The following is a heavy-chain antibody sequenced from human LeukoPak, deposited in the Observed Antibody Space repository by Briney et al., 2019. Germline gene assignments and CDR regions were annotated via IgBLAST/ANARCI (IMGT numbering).Heavy chain of an antibody. D-gene: IGHD4-11*01. J-gene: IGHJ5*02. CDR1: GFTFSSYA. Sequence: PGRSLRLSCAASGFTFSSYAMHWVRQAPGKGLEWMAVISYDGSNKYYADSVKGRFTISRDNSKNTLYLQMNSLRAEDTAVYYCAATVPNWFDPWGQGTLVTVSS. V-gene: IGHV3-30-3*01. CDR3: AATVPNWFDP. CDR2: ISYDGSNK.